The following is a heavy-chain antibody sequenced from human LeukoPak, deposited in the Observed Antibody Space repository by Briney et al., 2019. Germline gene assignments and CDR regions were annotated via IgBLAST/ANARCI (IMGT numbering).Heavy chain of an antibody. V-gene: IGHV1-69*04. CDR1: GGTFSSYA. D-gene: IGHD6-13*01. CDR2: IIPILGIA. J-gene: IGHJ5*02. CDR3: ARGVRSSWNNWFDP. Sequence: GASVKVSCKASGGTFSSYAISWVRQAPGQGLEWMGRIIPILGIANYAQKFQGRVTITADKSTSTAYMELSGLRSEDTAVYYCARGVRSSWNNWFDPWGQGTLVTVSS.